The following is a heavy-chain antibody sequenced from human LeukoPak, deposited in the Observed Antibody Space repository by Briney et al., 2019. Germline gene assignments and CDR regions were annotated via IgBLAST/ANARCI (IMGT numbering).Heavy chain of an antibody. D-gene: IGHD2-15*01. J-gene: IGHJ4*02. CDR3: ARFVVAATFYRLYYFDY. Sequence: SETLSLTCTVSGGSISSHYWSWIRQPPGKGLEWIGYIYYSGSTNYNPSLKSRVTISVDTSKNQFSLKLSSVTAADTAVYYCARFVVAATFYRLYYFDYWGQGTLVTVSS. CDR1: GGSISSHY. V-gene: IGHV4-59*11. CDR2: IYYSGST.